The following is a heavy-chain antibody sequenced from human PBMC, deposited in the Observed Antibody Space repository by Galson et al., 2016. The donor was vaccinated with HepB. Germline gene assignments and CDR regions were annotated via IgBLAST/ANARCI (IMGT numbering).Heavy chain of an antibody. D-gene: IGHD6-19*01. Sequence: SLRLSCAASGFPLLSNAFHWVRQAPGKGLEWVTFISYDGSNKYYADSVKARFTISRDDSENTVYLQINTLRVEDTAMYYCASSIAVAGIIDYWGQGTLVTVSS. V-gene: IGHV3-30*04. CDR3: ASSIAVAGIIDY. CDR2: ISYDGSNK. J-gene: IGHJ4*02. CDR1: GFPLLSNA.